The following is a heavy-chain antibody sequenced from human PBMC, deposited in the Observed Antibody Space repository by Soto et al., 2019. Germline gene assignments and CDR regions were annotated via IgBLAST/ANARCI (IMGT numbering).Heavy chain of an antibody. J-gene: IGHJ6*02. D-gene: IGHD3-22*01. V-gene: IGHV4-39*01. CDR2: IYYSGST. CDR3: ARRLYYDSSGFEGGGMDV. CDR1: GGSIRSSSFY. Sequence: SETLSLTSTVSGGSIRSSSFYWGWIRQRPGKGLEWIGSIYYSGSTYYNPSLKSRVTISVDTSKNQFSLKLSSVTAADTAVYYCARRLYYDSSGFEGGGMDVWGQGTTVS.